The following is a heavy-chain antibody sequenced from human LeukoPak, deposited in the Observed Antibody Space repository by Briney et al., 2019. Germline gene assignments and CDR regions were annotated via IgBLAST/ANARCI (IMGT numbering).Heavy chain of an antibody. CDR3: ASLKDIVGATVDY. D-gene: IGHD1-26*01. V-gene: IGHV4-59*01. CDR2: IYYSGST. CDR1: GGSIGSYY. Sequence: SETLSLTCTVSGGSIGSYYWSWIRQPPGKGLEWIGYIYYSGSTNYNPSLKSRVTISVDTSKNQFSLKLSSVTAADTAVYYCASLKDIVGATVDYWGQGTLVTVSS. J-gene: IGHJ4*02.